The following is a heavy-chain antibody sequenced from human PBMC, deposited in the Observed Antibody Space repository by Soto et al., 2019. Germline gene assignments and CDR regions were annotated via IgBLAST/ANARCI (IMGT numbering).Heavy chain of an antibody. D-gene: IGHD6-13*01. J-gene: IGHJ4*02. CDR2: IDTSGGRT. CDR1: GLTFSSFA. Sequence: EVQLLESGGGLVQPGGSLRLSCAASGLTFSSFAMSWVRQAPGKGLEWVSAIDTSGGRTYYADSVKGRFTISRDNSKNTLYLQMNSLRAEDTAVYYAVKSSRTLGDSWGQGTLVTVSS. V-gene: IGHV3-23*01. CDR3: VKSSRTLGDS.